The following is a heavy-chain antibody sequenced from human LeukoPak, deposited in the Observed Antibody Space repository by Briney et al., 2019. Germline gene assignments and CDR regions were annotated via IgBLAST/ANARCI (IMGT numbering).Heavy chain of an antibody. CDR3: ARGAGWSGSGTYYFDY. CDR2: ISGDGGRT. D-gene: IGHD3-10*01. V-gene: IGHV3-43*02. J-gene: IGHJ4*02. CDR1: GFTFDDYA. Sequence: GGSLRLSCAASGFTFDDYAMHWVRQAPGKGLEWVSLISGDGGRTHYADSVKGRFTISRDNAKNTVYLQMNSLRAEDTALYYCARGAGWSGSGTYYFDYWGQGTLVTVSS.